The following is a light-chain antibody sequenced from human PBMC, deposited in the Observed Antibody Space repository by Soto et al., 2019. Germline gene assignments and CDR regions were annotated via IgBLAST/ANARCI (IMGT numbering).Light chain of an antibody. V-gene: IGKV1-5*01. CDR2: DVS. J-gene: IGKJ1*01. CDR1: QSISGW. CDR3: QQYKSYSRT. Sequence: DIQMTQSPSTLSASVGDRVTITCRASQSISGWLAWYQQKPGKAPKLLIFDVSSLERGVPSRFSGSGSGTEFTLTISNLQPDDFANYYCQQYKSYSRTFGQGTKLEI.